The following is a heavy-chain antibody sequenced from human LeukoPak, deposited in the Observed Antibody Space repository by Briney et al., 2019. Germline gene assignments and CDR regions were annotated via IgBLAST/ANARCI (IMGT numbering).Heavy chain of an antibody. CDR3: ARDNTAPYDSSGKFDY. CDR1: GGTFSSYA. V-gene: IGHV1-69*05. Sequence: ASVKVSCKASGGTFSSYAISWVRQAPGQGLERMGRIIPIFGTANYAQKFQGRVTITTDESTSTAYMELSSLRSEDTAVYYCARDNTAPYDSSGKFDYWGQGTLVTVSS. D-gene: IGHD3-22*01. CDR2: IIPIFGTA. J-gene: IGHJ4*02.